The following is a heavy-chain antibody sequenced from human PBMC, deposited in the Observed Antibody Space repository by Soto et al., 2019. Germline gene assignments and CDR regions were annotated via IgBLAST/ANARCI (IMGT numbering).Heavy chain of an antibody. CDR2: ISGSGGST. V-gene: IGHV3-23*01. J-gene: IGHJ5*02. CDR1: GFTFSSYA. Sequence: EVQLLESGGGLVQPGGSLRLSCAASGFTFSSYAMSWVRQAPGKGLEWVSAISGSGGSTYYADSVKGRFTISRDNSKNTLYLQRTSLRAEETAVYYWGKSGVWFGSNWFDPWGQGNLVTVSS. D-gene: IGHD3-10*01. CDR3: GKSGVWFGSNWFDP.